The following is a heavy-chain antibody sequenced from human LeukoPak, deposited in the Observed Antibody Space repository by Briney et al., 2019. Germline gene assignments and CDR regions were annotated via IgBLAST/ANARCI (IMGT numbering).Heavy chain of an antibody. CDR2: IYYSGST. D-gene: IGHD1-26*01. V-gene: IGHV4-59*01. CDR3: ERGTMGATHFDY. Sequence: SETLSLTCTVSGGSISSDYWNWIRQPPGKGLEWIGCIYYSGSTDYNASLKSRVTISVDTSKKQCSLRLSSVTAADTAVYYCERGTMGATHFDYWGQGTLVTVSS. J-gene: IGHJ4*02. CDR1: GGSISSDY.